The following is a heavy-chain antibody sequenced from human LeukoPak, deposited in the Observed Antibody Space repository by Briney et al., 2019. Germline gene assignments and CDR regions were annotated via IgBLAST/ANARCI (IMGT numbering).Heavy chain of an antibody. D-gene: IGHD6-13*01. CDR2: INHSGST. Sequence: SETLSLTCAVYGGSFSGYYWSWIRQPPGKGLEWIGEINHSGSTNYNPSPKSQVTISVDTSKNQFSLKLSSVTAADMAVYCCARAPVRRIAAAGTKYFDYWGQGTLVTVSS. CDR3: ARAPVRRIAAAGTKYFDY. V-gene: IGHV4-34*01. CDR1: GGSFSGYY. J-gene: IGHJ4*02.